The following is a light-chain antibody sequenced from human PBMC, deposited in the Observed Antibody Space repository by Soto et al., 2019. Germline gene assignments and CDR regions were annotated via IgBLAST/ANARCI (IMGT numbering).Light chain of an antibody. CDR2: LNSDGSH. CDR3: QTWVTGIHV. CDR1: SGHISYA. Sequence: QLVLTQSPSASASLGASVKLTCTLSSGHISYAIAWHQQQPEKGPRYLMKLNSDGSHSKGDGIPDRFSGSSSGAERYLTISGLQSEDEADYYCQTWVTGIHVFGGGTQLTVL. V-gene: IGLV4-69*01. J-gene: IGLJ2*01.